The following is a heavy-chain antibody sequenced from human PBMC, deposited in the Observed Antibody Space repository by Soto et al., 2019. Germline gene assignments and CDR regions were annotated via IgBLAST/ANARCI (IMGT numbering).Heavy chain of an antibody. Sequence: GGSLRLSCAASGFTFSSYGMHWVRQAPGKGLEWVAVIWYDGSNKYYADSVKGRFTISRDNSKNTLYLQMNSLRAEDTAVYYCAGGLYIAAAAILNYYYYVMDVWGQGTTVTVSS. D-gene: IGHD6-13*01. CDR2: IWYDGSNK. J-gene: IGHJ6*02. CDR1: GFTFSSYG. V-gene: IGHV3-33*01. CDR3: AGGLYIAAAAILNYYYYVMDV.